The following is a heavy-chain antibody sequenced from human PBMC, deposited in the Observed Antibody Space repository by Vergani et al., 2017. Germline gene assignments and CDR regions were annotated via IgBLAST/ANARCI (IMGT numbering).Heavy chain of an antibody. CDR2: INPNSGGT. CDR1: GYTFTGYY. V-gene: IGHV1-2*02. D-gene: IGHD3-9*01. Sequence: QVQLVQSGAEVKKPGASVKVSCKASGYTFTGYYMHWVRQAPGQGLEWMGWINPNSGGTNYAQKLQGRVTMTRDTSISTAYMELSRLRSDDTAVYYCARGGLLRYFDWLLYDDAFDIWGQGTMVTVSS. J-gene: IGHJ3*02. CDR3: ARGGLLRYFDWLLYDDAFDI.